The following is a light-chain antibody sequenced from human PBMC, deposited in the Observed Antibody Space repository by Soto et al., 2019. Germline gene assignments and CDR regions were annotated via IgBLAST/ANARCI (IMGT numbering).Light chain of an antibody. CDR1: SGSIASNY. CDR2: EDN. Sequence: NFMLTQPHSVSESPGKTVTISCTRSSGSIASNYVQWYQQRPGSAPTTVIYEDNQRPSGVPDRFSGSIDSSSNSASLTISGLKTEDEADYYCQSYDSSNLWVFSGGTKLTV. J-gene: IGLJ3*02. V-gene: IGLV6-57*03. CDR3: QSYDSSNLWV.